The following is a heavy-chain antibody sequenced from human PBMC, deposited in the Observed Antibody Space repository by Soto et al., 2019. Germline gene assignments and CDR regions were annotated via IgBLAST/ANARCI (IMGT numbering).Heavy chain of an antibody. CDR2: IIPILGIA. CDR3: ARGYGSGSYYNRSYYYGMDV. CDR1: GCTFSSNT. V-gene: IGHV1-69*02. Sequence: SVKVFCTASGCTFSSNTISWVRQAPGQGLEWMGRIIPILGIANYAQKFQGRVTITADKSTSTAYMELSSLRSEDTAVYYCARGYGSGSYYNRSYYYGMDVWGQGTTVTVSS. J-gene: IGHJ6*02. D-gene: IGHD3-10*01.